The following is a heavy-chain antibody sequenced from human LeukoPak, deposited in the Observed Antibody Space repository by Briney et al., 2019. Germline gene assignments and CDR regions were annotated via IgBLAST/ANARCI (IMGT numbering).Heavy chain of an antibody. Sequence: PSETLSLTCAVYGGSFSGYYWSWIRQPPGKGLEWIGEINHSGSTNYNPSLKSRVTISVDTSKNQFSLKLSSVTAADTAVYYCARHHRYCTNGVCYIGSPDYWGQGTLGTVS. V-gene: IGHV4-34*01. D-gene: IGHD2-8*01. CDR1: GGSFSGYY. J-gene: IGHJ4*02. CDR2: INHSGST. CDR3: ARHHRYCTNGVCYIGSPDY.